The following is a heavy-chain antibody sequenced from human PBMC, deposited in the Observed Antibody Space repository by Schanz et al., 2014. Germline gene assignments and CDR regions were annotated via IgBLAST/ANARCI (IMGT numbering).Heavy chain of an antibody. Sequence: QVQLVQSGTQVKKPGASVKVSCKASGYTLSAYSLHWVRQAPGQGLEWMGWINPNSGTTNYAQKFQGWVTMTRDTSISTAYMELSRLKSDDTAHYYCVRVPSRDVSFDLWGRGTLVTVSS. D-gene: IGHD3-16*01. CDR2: INPNSGTT. V-gene: IGHV1-2*04. CDR3: VRVPSRDVSFDL. J-gene: IGHJ2*01. CDR1: GYTLSAYS.